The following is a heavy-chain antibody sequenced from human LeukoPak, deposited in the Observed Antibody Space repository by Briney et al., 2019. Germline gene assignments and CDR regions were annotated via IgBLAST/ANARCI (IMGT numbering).Heavy chain of an antibody. CDR3: ARVPTSGWASYYFDY. CDR2: INHSGST. Sequence: SETLSLTCTVSGGSISSSSYYWGWIRQPPGKGLEWIGEINHSGSTNYNPSLKSRVTTSVDTSKNQFSLKLSSVTAADTAVYYCARVPTSGWASYYFDYWGQGTLVTVSS. CDR1: GGSISSSSYY. D-gene: IGHD6-19*01. J-gene: IGHJ4*02. V-gene: IGHV4-39*07.